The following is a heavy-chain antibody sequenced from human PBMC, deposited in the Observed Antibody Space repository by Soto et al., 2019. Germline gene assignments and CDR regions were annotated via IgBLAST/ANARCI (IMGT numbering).Heavy chain of an antibody. CDR1: GGSFSSYY. Sequence: VQLQESGPGLVKPSETLSLTCTVSGGSFSSYYWSWIRQPPGKGLEWIGYINYSGRTNYNPSLKSRVTMSLDTSKNQFSLKLRSVTAADTAVFYCARYAGSSWFDYWGQGTLVSVSS. CDR2: INYSGRT. D-gene: IGHD6-13*01. V-gene: IGHV4-59*01. CDR3: ARYAGSSWFDY. J-gene: IGHJ4*02.